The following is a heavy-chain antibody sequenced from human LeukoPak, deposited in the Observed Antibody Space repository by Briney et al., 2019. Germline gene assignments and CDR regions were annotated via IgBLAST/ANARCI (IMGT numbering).Heavy chain of an antibody. D-gene: IGHD2-2*01. CDR3: XXXXXXXKXQLLXWYFDY. Sequence: GGSLRLSCAASGFTFSSYAMSWVRQAPGKGLEWVSAISGSGGSTNYADSVKGRFTISRDNSKNTLYLQMNSLRAEDTAVYYCXXXXXXXKXQLLXWYFDYWGQGTLVIVSS. J-gene: IGHJ4*02. CDR2: ISGSGGST. CDR1: GFTFSSYA. V-gene: IGHV3-23*01.